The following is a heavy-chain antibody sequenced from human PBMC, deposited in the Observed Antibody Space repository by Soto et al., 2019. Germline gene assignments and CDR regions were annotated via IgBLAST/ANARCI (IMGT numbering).Heavy chain of an antibody. D-gene: IGHD2-15*01. V-gene: IGHV4-38-2*01. CDR1: ASSISSAYF. J-gene: IGHJ3*02. Sequence: NPSETLSLTCAVSASSISSAYFWGWIRQPPGKGLEWIATIFHTGGTYYNPSLKSRVTISVDTSNNQFSLRLNSVTAADTALYFCARTWLAGGTPADAFDIWGQGTMVTVSS. CDR3: ARTWLAGGTPADAFDI. CDR2: IFHTGGT.